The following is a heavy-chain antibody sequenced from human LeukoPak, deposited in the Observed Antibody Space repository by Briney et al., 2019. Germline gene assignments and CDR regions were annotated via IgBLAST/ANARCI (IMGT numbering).Heavy chain of an antibody. Sequence: GGSLRLSCAASGLTFSVYGMHWVRQAPGKGLAWVAFIRYDGTNKYYADSVKGRFTISRDNSKNTLYLQMNSLRAEDTAVYYCAKAYIAAAGFNWFDPWGQGTLVTVSS. CDR2: IRYDGTNK. CDR1: GLTFSVYG. J-gene: IGHJ5*02. D-gene: IGHD6-13*01. CDR3: AKAYIAAAGFNWFDP. V-gene: IGHV3-30*02.